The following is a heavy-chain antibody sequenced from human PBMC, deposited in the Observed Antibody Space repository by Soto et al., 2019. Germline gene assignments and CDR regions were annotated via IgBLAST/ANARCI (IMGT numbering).Heavy chain of an antibody. D-gene: IGHD3-16*01. Sequence: QVQLVQSGAEVKKPGASVKVSCKASGYTFTSYGISWVRQAPGQGLEWMGWINGYNGNTNYAQKLQGRVTMTTDTSTSTAYMERRSLRSDDTAGYYCARMGDVPYYYYGMDVWGQGTTVTVSS. V-gene: IGHV1-18*01. CDR3: ARMGDVPYYYYGMDV. CDR1: GYTFTSYG. J-gene: IGHJ6*02. CDR2: INGYNGNT.